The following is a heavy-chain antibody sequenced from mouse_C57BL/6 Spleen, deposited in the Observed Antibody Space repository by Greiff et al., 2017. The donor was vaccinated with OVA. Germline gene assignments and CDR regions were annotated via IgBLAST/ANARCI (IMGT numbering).Heavy chain of an antibody. Sequence: VQLQQPGAELVRPGSSVKLSCQASGYTFTSYWMDWVKQRPGQGLEWIGNIYPSDSETHYNQKFKDKATLTVDKSSSTAYMQLSSLTSEDSAVYYCARMRYFDVWGTGTTVTVSS. CDR2: IYPSDSET. CDR3: ARMRYFDV. V-gene: IGHV1-61*01. CDR1: GYTFTSYW. J-gene: IGHJ1*03.